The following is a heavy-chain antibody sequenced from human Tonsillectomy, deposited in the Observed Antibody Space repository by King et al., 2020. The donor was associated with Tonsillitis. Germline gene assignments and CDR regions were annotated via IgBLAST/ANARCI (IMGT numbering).Heavy chain of an antibody. CDR2: IDSSGNTI. J-gene: IGHJ4*02. CDR1: EIPFSSNS. D-gene: IGHD2-2*01. Sequence: VQLVESGGILVQPGGSLRLSCAVSEIPFSSNSMNWVRQAPGKGLEWLSKIDSSGNTIYYGDSVRGRFTISRDNVKSSPFLQMNSLRAEDTAVYYCARGYAAVFSYYWGQGTLVTVSS. V-gene: IGHV3-48*01. CDR3: ARGYAAVFSYY.